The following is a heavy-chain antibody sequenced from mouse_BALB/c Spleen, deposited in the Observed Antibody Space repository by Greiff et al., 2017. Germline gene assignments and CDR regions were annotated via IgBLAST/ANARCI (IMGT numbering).Heavy chain of an antibody. J-gene: IGHJ3*01. D-gene: IGHD4-1*01. CDR3: ARRMNWDEGWFAY. V-gene: IGHV1S56*01. Sequence: QVQLKQSGPELVKPGASVRISCKASGYTFTSYYIHWVKQRHGQGLEWIGWIYPGNVNTKYNEKFKGKATLTADKSSSTAYMQLSSLTSEDSAVYFCARRMNWDEGWFAYWGQGTLVTVSA. CDR1: GYTFTSYY. CDR2: IYPGNVNT.